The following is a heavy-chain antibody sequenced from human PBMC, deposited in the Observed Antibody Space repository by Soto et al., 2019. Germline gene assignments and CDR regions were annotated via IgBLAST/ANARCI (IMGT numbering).Heavy chain of an antibody. V-gene: IGHV3-23*01. CDR1: GCTFSNYA. J-gene: IGHJ2*01. D-gene: IGHD6-13*01. CDR2: VTADGGDA. Sequence: GGSLRLSCAASGCTFSNYAMSWVRQAPGKGPEWLSAVTADGGDAFYADSVKGRFTTSRDNSKDTVDLQMDSLRAEDTAVYYCARGEQLIYWFFDLWGRGTLVTVSS. CDR3: ARGEQLIYWFFDL.